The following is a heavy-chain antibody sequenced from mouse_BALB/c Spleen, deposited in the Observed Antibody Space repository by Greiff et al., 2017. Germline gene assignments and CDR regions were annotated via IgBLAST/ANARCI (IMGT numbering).Heavy chain of an antibody. CDR2: IDPETGGT. CDR1: GFTFTDYE. J-gene: IGHJ2*01. V-gene: IGHV1-15*01. Sequence: VQLQQSGAELVRPGASVTLSCKASGFTFTDYEMHWVKQTPVHGLEWNGSIDPETGGTAYNQKFKGKATLTADKSSSTAYMELRSLTSEDSAVYSCTGLDYGGQGTTLAVSS. CDR3: TGLDY.